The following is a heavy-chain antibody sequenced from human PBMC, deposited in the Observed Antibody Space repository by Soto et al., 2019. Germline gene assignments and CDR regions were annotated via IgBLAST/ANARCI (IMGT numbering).Heavy chain of an antibody. CDR3: ATGRAVPYSSGLPGFDP. CDR2: ISHDGNNK. J-gene: IGHJ5*02. Sequence: GGSLRLSCAASGFTFNRHPLHWVRQAPGKGLEWVAVISHDGNNKYYADSVKGRFTISRDNSMNMLYLQMHGLRSEDTAVYYCATGRAVPYSSGLPGFDPWGQGTLVTVSS. V-gene: IGHV3-30-3*01. CDR1: GFTFNRHP. D-gene: IGHD6-19*01.